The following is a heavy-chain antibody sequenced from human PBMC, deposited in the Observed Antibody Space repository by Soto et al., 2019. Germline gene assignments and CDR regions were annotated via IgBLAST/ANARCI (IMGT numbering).Heavy chain of an antibody. CDR3: ARGGDSSSYYYYGMDV. J-gene: IGHJ6*02. V-gene: IGHV4-34*01. CDR2: INHSGST. Sequence: SETLSLTCAVYGGSFSGYYWSWIRQPPGKGLEWIGEINHSGSTNYNPPLKSRVTISVDTSKNQFSLKLSSVTAADTAVYYCARGGDSSSYYYYGMDVWGQGTTVTVSS. D-gene: IGHD4-17*01. CDR1: GGSFSGYY.